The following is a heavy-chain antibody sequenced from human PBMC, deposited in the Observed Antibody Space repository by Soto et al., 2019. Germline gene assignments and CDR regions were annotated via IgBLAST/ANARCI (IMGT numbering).Heavy chain of an antibody. J-gene: IGHJ6*03. Sequence: PSETLSLTCAVYGGSFSGYYWSWIRQPPGKGLEWIGEINHSGSTNYNPSLKSRVTISVDTSKNQFSPKLSSVTAADTAVYYCARSNFRITIFGVVSSYYYYMDVWGKGTTVTVSS. CDR3: ARSNFRITIFGVVSSYYYYMDV. CDR1: GGSFSGYY. CDR2: INHSGST. V-gene: IGHV4-34*01. D-gene: IGHD3-3*01.